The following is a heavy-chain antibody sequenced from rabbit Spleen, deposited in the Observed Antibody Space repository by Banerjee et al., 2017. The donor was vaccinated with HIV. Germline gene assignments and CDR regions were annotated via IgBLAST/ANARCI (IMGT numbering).Heavy chain of an antibody. V-gene: IGHV1S45*01. Sequence: ELVESGGGLVQAGESLKLSCKASGIDVSSYYWICWGRQAPGKGPEWIACIYNGDGTTYYATWAKGRFIMSRTSSTTVTLQMTSLTAADTATYFCARDLVAVIGWNFNLWGQGTLVTVS. D-gene: IGHD1-1*01. CDR3: ARDLVAVIGWNFNL. J-gene: IGHJ4*01. CDR1: GIDVSSYYW. CDR2: IYNGDGTT.